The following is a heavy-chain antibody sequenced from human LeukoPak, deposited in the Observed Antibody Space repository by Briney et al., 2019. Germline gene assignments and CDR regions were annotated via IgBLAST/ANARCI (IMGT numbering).Heavy chain of an antibody. CDR1: GGTFSSYA. Sequence: SVKVSCKASGGTFSSYAISWVRQAPGQGLEWMGGIIPIFGTANYAQKFQGRVTITADKSTSTAYMELSSLRSEDTAVYYCARGGPYGSGSYWYHYYYYYYMDVWGKGTTVTVSS. CDR2: IIPIFGTA. J-gene: IGHJ6*03. CDR3: ARGGPYGSGSYWYHYYYYYYMDV. V-gene: IGHV1-69*06. D-gene: IGHD3-10*01.